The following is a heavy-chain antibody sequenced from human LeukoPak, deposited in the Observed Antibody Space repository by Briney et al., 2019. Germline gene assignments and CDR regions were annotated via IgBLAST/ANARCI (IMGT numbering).Heavy chain of an antibody. CDR3: ARDLYFGDYPSGYYGMDV. D-gene: IGHD4-17*01. CDR1: GGSISSYY. J-gene: IGHJ6*02. Sequence: SETLSLTCTVSGGSISSYYWSWIRQPAGKGLEWIGRIYTSGSTNYNPSLKSRVTMSVDTSKNQLSLKLSSVTAADTAVYYCARDLYFGDYPSGYYGMDVWGQGTTVTVSS. V-gene: IGHV4-4*07. CDR2: IYTSGST.